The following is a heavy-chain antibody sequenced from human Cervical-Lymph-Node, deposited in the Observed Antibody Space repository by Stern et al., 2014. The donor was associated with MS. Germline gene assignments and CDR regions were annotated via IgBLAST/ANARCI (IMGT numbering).Heavy chain of an antibody. CDR2: IYYSWST. J-gene: IGHJ4*02. D-gene: IGHD3-22*01. CDR1: GGSISSGDYY. Sequence: QLQLQESGPGLVKPSQTLSLTCSVSGGSISSGDYYWSWIRQPPGKGLEWIGYIYYSWSTYYNPSLKGRLTISIDTSKNQFSLKLSSVTAADTAVYYCARDSSYHYDYWGQGTLVTVSS. V-gene: IGHV4-30-4*01. CDR3: ARDSSYHYDY.